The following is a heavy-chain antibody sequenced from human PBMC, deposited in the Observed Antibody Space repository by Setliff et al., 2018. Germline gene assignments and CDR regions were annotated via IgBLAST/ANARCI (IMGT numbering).Heavy chain of an antibody. CDR1: GGSFSGYY. CDR3: ARGYCNSVGCFFAGWFDP. Sequence: KTSETLSLTCAVYGGSFSGYYWSWIRQPPGKGLEWIGEINHTGSTNYSPSLKSRVTISVDTSKNQFSLKLSSVTAADTAVYYCARGYCNSVGCFFAGWFDPWGQGTLVTVSS. CDR2: INHTGST. V-gene: IGHV4-34*01. J-gene: IGHJ5*02. D-gene: IGHD2-2*01.